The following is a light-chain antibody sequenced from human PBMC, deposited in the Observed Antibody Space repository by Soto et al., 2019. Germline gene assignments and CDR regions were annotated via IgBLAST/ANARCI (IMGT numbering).Light chain of an antibody. Sequence: QSALTQPPSASGSPGQSVTISCAGTSSDVGGYNFVSWHQQYPGKAPRLVIYEVNKRPSGVPDRFSGSKSGNTASLTVSGLQAEDEAEYYCVSYAGSSSVFGTGTKVTVL. V-gene: IGLV2-8*01. CDR1: SSDVGGYNF. J-gene: IGLJ1*01. CDR2: EVN. CDR3: VSYAGSSSV.